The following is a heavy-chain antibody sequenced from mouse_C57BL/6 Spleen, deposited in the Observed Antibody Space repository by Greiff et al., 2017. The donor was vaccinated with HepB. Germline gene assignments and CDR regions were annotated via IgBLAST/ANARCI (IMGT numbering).Heavy chain of an antibody. J-gene: IGHJ3*01. D-gene: IGHD2-4*01. CDR3: ARSGDYDYDEAWFAY. CDR1: GYTFTDYY. V-gene: IGHV1-19*01. Sequence: EVQLQQSGPVLVKPGASVKMSCKASGYTFTDYYMNWVKQSHGKSLEWIGVINPYNGGTSYNQKFKGKATLTVDKSSSTAYMELNSLTSEDSAVYYCARSGDYDYDEAWFAYWGQGTLVTVSA. CDR2: INPYNGGT.